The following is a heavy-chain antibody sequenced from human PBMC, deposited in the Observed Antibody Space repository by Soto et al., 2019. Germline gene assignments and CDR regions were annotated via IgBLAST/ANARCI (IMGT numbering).Heavy chain of an antibody. Sequence: QVQLVQSGAEVRKPGSSVKVSCKASGGTFSRHAISWVRQAPGQGLEWMGGIIPIFGTANHAQKFQGRVTIIADESTSTVYMELGSRRSEDTAMYYCARGWGYDSNDYYYAYWGQGTLVIVSS. CDR3: ARGWGYDSNDYYYAY. J-gene: IGHJ4*02. V-gene: IGHV1-69*01. CDR1: GGTFSRHA. D-gene: IGHD3-22*01. CDR2: IIPIFGTA.